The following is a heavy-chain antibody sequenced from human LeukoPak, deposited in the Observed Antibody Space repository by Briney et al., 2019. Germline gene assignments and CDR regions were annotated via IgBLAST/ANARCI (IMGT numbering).Heavy chain of an antibody. V-gene: IGHV3-7*01. CDR1: GFTFSSYW. Sequence: GGSLRLSCAASGFTFSSYWMTWVRQAPGKGLEWVVNIKQDGSEKYYVDSGKGRFTISRDNAKNSLYLQMNSLRAEDTAVYYCTTETPIDFWSGYRSGGYFDYWGQGNLVTVSS. J-gene: IGHJ4*02. D-gene: IGHD3-3*01. CDR2: IKQDGSEK. CDR3: TTETPIDFWSGYRSGGYFDY.